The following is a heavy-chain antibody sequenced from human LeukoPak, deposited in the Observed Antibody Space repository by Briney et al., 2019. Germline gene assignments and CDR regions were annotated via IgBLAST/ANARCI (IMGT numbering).Heavy chain of an antibody. CDR3: ARDPLSGSYYVHFDY. J-gene: IGHJ4*02. CDR1: GFTFSSYA. V-gene: IGHV3-30-3*01. Sequence: PGGSLRLSCAASGFTFSSYAMHWVRQAPGKGLEWVAVISYDGSNKYYADSVKGRFTIPRDNSKNTLYLQMNSLRAEDTAVYYCARDPLSGSYYVHFDYWGQGTLVTVSS. D-gene: IGHD1-26*01. CDR2: ISYDGSNK.